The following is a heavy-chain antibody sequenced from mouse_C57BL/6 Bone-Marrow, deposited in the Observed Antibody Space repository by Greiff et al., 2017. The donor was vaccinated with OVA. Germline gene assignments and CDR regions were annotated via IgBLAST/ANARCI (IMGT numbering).Heavy chain of an antibody. Sequence: QVQLQQPGAELVKPGASVKMSCKASGYTFTSYWITWVKQRPGQGLEWIGDLYPGSGSTNYNEKFKSKATLTVDTSSSTAYMQLSSLTSEDSAVYYCARSPSYYGSGYFDYWGQGTTLTVSS. D-gene: IGHD1-1*01. CDR2: LYPGSGST. J-gene: IGHJ2*01. CDR1: GYTFTSYW. V-gene: IGHV1-55*01. CDR3: ARSPSYYGSGYFDY.